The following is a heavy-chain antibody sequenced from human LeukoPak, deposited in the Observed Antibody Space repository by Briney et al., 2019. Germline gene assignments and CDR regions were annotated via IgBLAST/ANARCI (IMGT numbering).Heavy chain of an antibody. Sequence: PSETLSLTCTVSGGSISSDGYYWGWIRQPPGKGLEWIGSIYYSGSTYYNPSLKSRVTISVDTSKNQFSLKLSSVTAAGTAVYYCARAVTYCGGDCSLWGMDVWGQGTTVTVSS. CDR1: GGSISSDGYY. CDR2: IYYSGST. D-gene: IGHD2-21*02. J-gene: IGHJ6*02. V-gene: IGHV4-31*03. CDR3: ARAVTYCGGDCSLWGMDV.